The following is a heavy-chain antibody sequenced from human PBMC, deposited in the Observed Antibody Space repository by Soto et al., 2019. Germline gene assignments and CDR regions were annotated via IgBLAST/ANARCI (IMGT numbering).Heavy chain of an antibody. CDR3: ARTSQYSSSYYGMDV. J-gene: IGHJ6*02. D-gene: IGHD6-6*01. V-gene: IGHV2-70*11. CDR1: GFSLSTSGMC. CDR2: IDWDDDK. Sequence: GSGPTLVNPTQTLTLTCTFSGFSLSTSGMCVSWIRQPPGKALEWLARIDWDDDKYYSTSLKTRLTISKDTSKNQVVLTMTNMDPVDTATYYCARTSQYSSSYYGMDVWGQGTTVTVSS.